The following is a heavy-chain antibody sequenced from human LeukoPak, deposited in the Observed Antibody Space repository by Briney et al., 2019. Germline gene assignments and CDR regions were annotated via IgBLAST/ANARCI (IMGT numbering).Heavy chain of an antibody. CDR1: GYTFANYG. V-gene: IGHV1-18*01. CDR3: ARNRPSTTYMDV. CDR2: ISAYSDNT. J-gene: IGHJ6*03. D-gene: IGHD2-2*01. Sequence: ASVKVSCKASGYTFANYGINWVRQAPGQGLEWMGWISAYSDNTNYAQKLQGRVTMTTDTSTSTAYMELRSLRSDDTAVYYCARNRPSTTYMDVWGKGTTVTISS.